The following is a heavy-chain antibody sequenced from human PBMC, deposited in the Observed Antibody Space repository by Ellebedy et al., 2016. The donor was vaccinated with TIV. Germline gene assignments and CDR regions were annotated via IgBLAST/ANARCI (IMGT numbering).Heavy chain of an antibody. CDR3: AKDSLGRGSYSN. V-gene: IGHV3-23*01. CDR1: GFTFSTSA. Sequence: GESLKISXAASGFTFSTSAMSWVRQAPGKGLEWVSAISGSGSSIYSADSVKGRFTISRDNSKNTLYLQMNSLRAEDTAVYYCAKDSLGRGSYSNWGQGTLVTVSS. CDR2: ISGSGSSI. D-gene: IGHD1-26*01. J-gene: IGHJ4*02.